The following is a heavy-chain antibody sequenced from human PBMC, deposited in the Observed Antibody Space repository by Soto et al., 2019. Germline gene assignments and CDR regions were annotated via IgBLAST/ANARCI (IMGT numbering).Heavy chain of an antibody. D-gene: IGHD6-13*01. Sequence: SVKGSCTASGATFSSHAISWVRQAPGHGLEWMAGIIPIFGTAHHAQKFQGRVTITADESTSTAYMELRSLRSEDTAVYCCARGPRRVGIAAAGTNYSGMDVCGQGTTVAVAS. V-gene: IGHV1-69*01. CDR3: ARGPRRVGIAAAGTNYSGMDV. J-gene: IGHJ6*02. CDR1: GATFSSHA. CDR2: IIPIFGTA.